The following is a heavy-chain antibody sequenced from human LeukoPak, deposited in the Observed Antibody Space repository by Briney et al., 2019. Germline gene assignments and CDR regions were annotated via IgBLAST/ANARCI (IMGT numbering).Heavy chain of an antibody. CDR3: ATYDNWVAGDV. CDR1: GLDFSYYW. Sequence: GGSLRLSCAASGLDFSYYWMSWVRQAPGKGLEWVANIKQDGTEKNYVDSVKGRFTISRDNARNSLFLQMNSLRVEDTAAYYCATYDNWVAGDVWGQGTSVSVSS. D-gene: IGHD1-1*01. J-gene: IGHJ6*02. CDR2: IKQDGTEK. V-gene: IGHV3-7*01.